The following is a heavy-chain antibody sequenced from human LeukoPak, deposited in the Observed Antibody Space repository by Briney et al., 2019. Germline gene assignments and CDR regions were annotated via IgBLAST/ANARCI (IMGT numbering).Heavy chain of an antibody. Sequence: GGSLRLSCAASGFTVSSNYMSWVRQAPGKGLEWVSVIYSDGRTYYADSVKGRFTISRDNSKNTLYLQMNSLRAEDTAVYYCARDMIRGVRMYYFDYWGQGTLVTVSS. J-gene: IGHJ4*02. CDR2: IYSDGRT. D-gene: IGHD3-10*01. V-gene: IGHV3-53*01. CDR1: GFTVSSNY. CDR3: ARDMIRGVRMYYFDY.